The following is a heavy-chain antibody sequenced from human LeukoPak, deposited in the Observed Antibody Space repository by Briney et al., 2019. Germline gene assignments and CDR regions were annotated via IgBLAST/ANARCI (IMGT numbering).Heavy chain of an antibody. J-gene: IGHJ4*02. CDR1: GFTFSSYT. Sequence: GGSLRLSCAASGFTFSSYTMSWVRQAPGRGLGWVSTITTSDGNTYYADSVKGRFTVSRDNSKNTLYLQMNSLRAEDTAVYYCAKDGGLWVSAHWGDSWGRGTLVTVSS. D-gene: IGHD7-27*01. CDR2: ITTSDGNT. V-gene: IGHV3-23*01. CDR3: AKDGGLWVSAHWGDS.